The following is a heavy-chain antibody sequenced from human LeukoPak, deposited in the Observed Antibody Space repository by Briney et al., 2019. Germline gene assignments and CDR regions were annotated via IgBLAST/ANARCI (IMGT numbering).Heavy chain of an antibody. J-gene: IGHJ4*02. CDR3: ARATSMNFDY. Sequence: SPTLSLTCAISGDSVSSNSVTWNWIRQSPSRGLEWLGRTYYRSQWKTDYSVSVKSRIAVTPDTSENQFSLHLSSVTPEDTAVYYCARATSMNFDYWGQGALVTVSS. CDR2: TYYRSQWKT. CDR1: GDSVSSNSVT. V-gene: IGHV6-1*01.